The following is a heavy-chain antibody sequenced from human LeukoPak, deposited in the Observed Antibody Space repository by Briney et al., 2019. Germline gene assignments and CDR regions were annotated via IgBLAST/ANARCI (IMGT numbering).Heavy chain of an antibody. D-gene: IGHD2-2*02. CDR3: ARDKCSSTSCYKEPRQDY. CDR2: INPNSGGT. V-gene: IGHV1-2*02. Sequence: GASVKVSCKASGYTFTGYYMHWVRQAPGQGLEWMGWINPNSGGTKYAQKFQGRVTMTRDTSISTAYMELTRLRSDDTAVYYCARDKCSSTSCYKEPRQDYWGQGTLVTVSS. CDR1: GYTFTGYY. J-gene: IGHJ4*02.